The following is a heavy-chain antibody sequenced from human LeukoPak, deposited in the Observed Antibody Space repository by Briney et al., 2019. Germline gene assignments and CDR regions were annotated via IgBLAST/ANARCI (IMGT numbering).Heavy chain of an antibody. D-gene: IGHD6-19*01. CDR1: GVSISSYY. CDR2: IYYSGST. CDR3: ARAAGRKSSSGYFDY. J-gene: IGHJ4*02. Sequence: PSETLSLTCTVSGVSISSYYWSWIRQPPGKGLEWMGYIYYSGSTNYNPSLKSPVPISVDTSKTQFSLKLSSVTAADTAVYYCARAAGRKSSSGYFDYWGQGTLVTVSS. V-gene: IGHV4-59*01.